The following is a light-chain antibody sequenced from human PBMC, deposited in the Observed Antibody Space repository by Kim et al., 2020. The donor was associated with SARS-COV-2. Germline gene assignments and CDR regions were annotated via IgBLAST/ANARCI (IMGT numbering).Light chain of an antibody. Sequence: SYELTQPPSASVSPGQTASITCSGDKLGDKYACWYQQKPGQSPVLVIYQDSKRPSGIPERFSGSNSGNTATLTISGTQAMDEADYYCQAWDSSTAHVVFGGGTQLTVL. CDR3: QAWDSSTAHVV. J-gene: IGLJ2*01. CDR1: KLGDKY. CDR2: QDS. V-gene: IGLV3-1*01.